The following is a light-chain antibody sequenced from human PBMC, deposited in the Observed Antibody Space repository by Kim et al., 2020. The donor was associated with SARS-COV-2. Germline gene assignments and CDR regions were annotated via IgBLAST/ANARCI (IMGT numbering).Light chain of an antibody. CDR3: SSYAGSTTFVV. Sequence: SRSICCTGVSRDVATYHLVSWYKQPTEKAPKFIIYKVDKRPSGVSHRFSGASSGKPASLTISGLQADAEADYYCSSYAGSTTFVVFGGGTQLTVL. J-gene: IGLJ2*01. CDR1: SRDVATYHL. V-gene: IGLV2-23*02. CDR2: KVD.